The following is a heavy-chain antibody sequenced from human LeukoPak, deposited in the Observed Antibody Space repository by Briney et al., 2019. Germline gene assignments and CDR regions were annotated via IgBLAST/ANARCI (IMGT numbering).Heavy chain of an antibody. V-gene: IGHV3-74*01. D-gene: IGHD4-17*01. CDR3: ARDTGSSFDY. J-gene: IGHJ4*02. Sequence: GESLRLSCAASGFTFSGYWMYWVRQAPGKGLVWVSRINSDGSSTSYADFVKGRFTISRDNAKNTLHLQMSSLRAEDTAVYYCARDTGSSFDYWGQGTLVTVSS. CDR2: INSDGSST. CDR1: GFTFSGYW.